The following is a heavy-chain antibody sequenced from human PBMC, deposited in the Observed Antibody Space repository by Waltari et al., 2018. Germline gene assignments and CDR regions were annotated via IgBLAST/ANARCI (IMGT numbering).Heavy chain of an antibody. V-gene: IGHV4-59*01. CDR3: ARGLGYYYYYYMDV. CDR2: IYYSGST. Sequence: QVQLQESGPGLVKPSETLSLTCTVSGGSISSYYWSWIRQPPGKGLEWIGYIYYSGSTNYYPSLKSRVTISVDTSTNQFSLKLSSVTAADTAVYYCARGLGYYYYYYMDVWGKGTTVTVSS. J-gene: IGHJ6*03. D-gene: IGHD6-6*01. CDR1: GGSISSYY.